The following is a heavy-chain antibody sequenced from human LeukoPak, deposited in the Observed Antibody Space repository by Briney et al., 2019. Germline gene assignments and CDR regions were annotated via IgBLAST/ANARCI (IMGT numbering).Heavy chain of an antibody. CDR2: ISSSSRTI. J-gene: IGHJ6*03. CDR3: ARDFEGAAAGTDYYMDV. CDR1: GFNFSPFS. D-gene: IGHD6-13*01. Sequence: GGSLRLSCAASGFNFSPFSMNWVRQAPGKGLEWISFISSSSRTINYAASVKGRFTVSRDNAKNSLYLQMNSLRAEDTAVYYCARDFEGAAAGTDYYMDVWGKGTTVTVSS. V-gene: IGHV3-48*04.